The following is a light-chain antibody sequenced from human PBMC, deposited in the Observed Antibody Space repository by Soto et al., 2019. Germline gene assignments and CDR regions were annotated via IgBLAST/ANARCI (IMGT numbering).Light chain of an antibody. Sequence: DIQMTQSPSSLSASVGDRVTITCRASQSISSYLNWYQQKPGKAPKLLIYAASSLQSGVPSTFSGSGSGTYFTLTISSLQPEDFATYYCQQSYSTLTFGGGTKVEIK. CDR2: AAS. CDR3: QQSYSTLT. J-gene: IGKJ4*01. CDR1: QSISSY. V-gene: IGKV1-39*01.